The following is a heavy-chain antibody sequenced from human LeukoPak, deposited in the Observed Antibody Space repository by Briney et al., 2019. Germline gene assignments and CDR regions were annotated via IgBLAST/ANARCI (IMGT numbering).Heavy chain of an antibody. J-gene: IGHJ6*02. CDR1: GYTFTGYY. D-gene: IGHD2-2*01. V-gene: IGHV1-2*02. Sequence: ASVKVSCKASGYTFTGYYMHWVRQAPGQGLEWMGWINPNSGGTNFAQKFQGRVTVTRDTSITTAYMELSGLTSDDTAVYYCAKDGDCSSTSCYRLVGYYYYYGMDVWGQGTTVTVSS. CDR2: INPNSGGT. CDR3: AKDGDCSSTSCYRLVGYYYYYGMDV.